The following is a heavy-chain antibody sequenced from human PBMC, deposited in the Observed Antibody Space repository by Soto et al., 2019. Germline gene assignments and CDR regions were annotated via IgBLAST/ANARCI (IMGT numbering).Heavy chain of an antibody. V-gene: IGHV3-30*18. CDR3: AKAFSAPWINYGDAVCDY. CDR2: ISYDGSNK. D-gene: IGHD4-17*01. J-gene: IGHJ4*02. Sequence: GGSLRLSCAASGFTFSSYGMHWVRQAPGKGLEWVAVISYDGSNKYYADSVKGRFTISRDNSKNTLYLQMNSLRAEDTAVYYCAKAFSAPWINYGDAVCDYWGQGTLVTVSS. CDR1: GFTFSSYG.